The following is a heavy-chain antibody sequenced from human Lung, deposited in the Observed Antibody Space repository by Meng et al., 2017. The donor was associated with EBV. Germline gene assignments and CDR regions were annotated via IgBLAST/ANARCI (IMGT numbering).Heavy chain of an antibody. D-gene: IGHD4-17*01. CDR3: ARRYGASAYNWFDP. CDR1: GWSFSGYY. Sequence: QGQALRGGAGLLKPSETLSLPCAGYGWSFSGYYWSWIRQPPGKGLEWIGEINHSGSTNYNPSLKSRVTISVDTSKNQFSLKLSSVTAADTAVYYCARRYGASAYNWFDPWGQGTLVTVSS. CDR2: INHSGST. V-gene: IGHV4-34*01. J-gene: IGHJ5*02.